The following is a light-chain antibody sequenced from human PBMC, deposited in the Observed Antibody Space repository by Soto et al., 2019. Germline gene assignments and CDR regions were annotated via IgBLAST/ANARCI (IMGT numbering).Light chain of an antibody. J-gene: IGLJ3*02. CDR1: GSNIGAGYD. V-gene: IGLV1-40*01. Sequence: QSVLTQPPSVSGAPGQRVTLSCTGSGSNIGAGYDVDWYQHLPSTAPKVLIYGNTNRPSGVPDRFSGSKSGTSASLAITGLQAEDDADYYCQSYDSLSGSWVFGGGTKLTVL. CDR3: QSYDSLSGSWV. CDR2: GNT.